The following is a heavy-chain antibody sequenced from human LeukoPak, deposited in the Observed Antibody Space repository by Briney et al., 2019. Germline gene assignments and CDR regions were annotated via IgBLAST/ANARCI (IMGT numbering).Heavy chain of an antibody. CDR1: GGSFSSSNYF. D-gene: IGHD2-21*01. CDR2: IHYSGRT. V-gene: IGHV4-39*01. CDR3: ARHGVNQNYDY. J-gene: IGHJ4*02. Sequence: SETLSLTCAVSGGSFSSSNYFWAWIRQPPGKGLEWIGNIHYSGRTYYNPSLKSRVTIPLDTSENQFSLKLNSVTAADTAVYYCARHGVNQNYDYWGRGTLVAVSS.